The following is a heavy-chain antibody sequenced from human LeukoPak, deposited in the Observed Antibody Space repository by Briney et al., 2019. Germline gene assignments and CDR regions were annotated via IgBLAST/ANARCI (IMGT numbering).Heavy chain of an antibody. J-gene: IGHJ4*02. CDR3: AREWPSYDSSGYYYDY. D-gene: IGHD3-22*01. CDR1: GFTFSSYA. V-gene: IGHV3-64*01. CDR2: ISSNGGST. Sequence: PGGSLRLSCAASGFTFSSYAMSWVRQAPGKGLEYVSAISSNGGSTYYANSVKGRFTISRDNSKNTLYLQMGSLRAEDMAVYYCAREWPSYDSSGYYYDYWGQGTLVTVSS.